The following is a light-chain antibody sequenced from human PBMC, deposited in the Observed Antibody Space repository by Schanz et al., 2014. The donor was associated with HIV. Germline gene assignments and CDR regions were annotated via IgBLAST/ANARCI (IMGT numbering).Light chain of an antibody. CDR2: GAS. V-gene: IGKV3-20*01. CDR3: QQYGSSGT. J-gene: IGKJ3*01. CDR1: QSVKSSY. Sequence: ENVLTQSPGTLSLSPGERATISCRASQSVKSSYLAWYQQKLGQAPRLLIYGASIRATGIPDRFSGSDSGTEFTLTINRLEPEDCAVYYCQQYGSSGTFGPGTKVHIK.